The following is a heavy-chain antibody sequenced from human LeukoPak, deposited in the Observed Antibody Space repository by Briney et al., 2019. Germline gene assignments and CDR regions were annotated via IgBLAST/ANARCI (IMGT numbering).Heavy chain of an antibody. CDR1: GFTFSSYA. D-gene: IGHD3-22*01. Sequence: GGSLRLSCAASGFTFSSYAMSWVRQAPGKGLEWVSAVSGSGGSTYYADSVKGRFTISRDNSKNTLYLQMNSLRAEDTAVYYCAKITMIVVAPGAFDIWGQGTMVTVSS. CDR3: AKITMIVVAPGAFDI. J-gene: IGHJ3*02. CDR2: VSGSGGST. V-gene: IGHV3-23*01.